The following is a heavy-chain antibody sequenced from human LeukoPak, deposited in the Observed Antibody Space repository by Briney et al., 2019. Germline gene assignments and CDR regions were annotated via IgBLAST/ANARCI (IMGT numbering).Heavy chain of an antibody. J-gene: IGHJ5*02. D-gene: IGHD6-19*01. CDR1: GYTFTDCY. CDR3: ARRAVAAFGPWFDP. CDR2: INPNSGAT. Sequence: AASVKVSCKASGYTFTDCYIHWIRQAPGQGLEWMGWINPNSGATNYARKFQGRVTMTRDTSISTAYVELNSLRFDDSAVYYCARRAVAAFGPWFDPWSQGALVTVSS. V-gene: IGHV1-2*02.